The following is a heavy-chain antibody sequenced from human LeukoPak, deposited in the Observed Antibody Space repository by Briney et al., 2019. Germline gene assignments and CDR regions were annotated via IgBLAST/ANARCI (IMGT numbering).Heavy chain of an antibody. CDR2: IIPIFGTA. J-gene: IGHJ5*02. D-gene: IGHD1-7*01. Sequence: SVKVSCKASGGTFSSYAISWVRQAPGQGLEWMGGIIPIFGTANYAQKFQGRVTITTDESTSTAYMELSSLRSEDTAVYYCARDNYSGANWFDPWGQGTLVTVSS. CDR1: GGTFSSYA. CDR3: ARDNYSGANWFDP. V-gene: IGHV1-69*05.